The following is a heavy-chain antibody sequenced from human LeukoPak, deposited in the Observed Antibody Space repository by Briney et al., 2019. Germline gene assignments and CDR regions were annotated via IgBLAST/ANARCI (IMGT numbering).Heavy chain of an antibody. Sequence: GGSLRLSCTASGFSFSSYGMHWVRQAPGKGLEGVAVLWSDGSNKYYADSVKGRFTISRDNSKNTLYLQMNSLRAEDTAVYYCARRLYCSSTSCSIRPDAFDIWGQGTMVTVSS. D-gene: IGHD2-2*01. V-gene: IGHV3-33*03. CDR2: LWSDGSNK. J-gene: IGHJ3*02. CDR1: GFSFSSYG. CDR3: ARRLYCSSTSCSIRPDAFDI.